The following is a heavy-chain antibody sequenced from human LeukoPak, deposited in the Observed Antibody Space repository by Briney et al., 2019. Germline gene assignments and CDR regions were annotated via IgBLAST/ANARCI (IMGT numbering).Heavy chain of an antibody. CDR3: ARDGQPYYYDSSGYSFDY. Sequence: ASAKVSYKASGYSFTSYYMHGVRQAPGQGLKWMGIINPSGGSTSYAQKFQGRVTMTRDTSTSTVYMELSSLRSGDRAVYYCARDGQPYYYDSSGYSFDYWGQGTLVTVSS. CDR1: GYSFTSYY. CDR2: INPSGGST. V-gene: IGHV1-46*01. D-gene: IGHD3-22*01. J-gene: IGHJ4*02.